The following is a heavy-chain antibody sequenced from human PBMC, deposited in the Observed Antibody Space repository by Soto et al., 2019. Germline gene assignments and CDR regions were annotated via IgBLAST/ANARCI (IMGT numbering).Heavy chain of an antibody. CDR3: ARVGGYDILTGPFDY. J-gene: IGHJ4*02. CDR1: GGSISSYY. CDR2: IYYSGTT. Sequence: ASETLSLTCTVSGGSISSYYWSWIRQPPGKGLEWIGYIYYSGTTYYNPSLKSRVTISVDKSKNQFSLKLSSVTAADTAVYYCARVGGYDILTGPFDYWGQGTLVTVSS. V-gene: IGHV4-59*12. D-gene: IGHD3-9*01.